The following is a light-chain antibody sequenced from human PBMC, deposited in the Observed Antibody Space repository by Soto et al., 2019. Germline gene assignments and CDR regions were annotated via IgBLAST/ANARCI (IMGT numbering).Light chain of an antibody. CDR3: QQYNNWPRT. CDR1: QSVSSN. J-gene: IGKJ1*01. Sequence: EIVLTQSPATLSVSPGERATLSCRASQSVSSNFAWYQQKPGQAPSLLIYGASTRATGIPARFSGSGSGTDLTITISSLQSEDFAVYYCQQYNNWPRTFGQGTKVDIK. V-gene: IGKV3-15*01. CDR2: GAS.